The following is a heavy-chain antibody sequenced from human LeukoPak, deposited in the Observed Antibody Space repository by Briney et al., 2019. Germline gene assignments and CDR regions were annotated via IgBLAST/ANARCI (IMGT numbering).Heavy chain of an antibody. CDR3: ATSGGFNSPRHY. Sequence: GSLRLSCAASGFTFSAHYMDWVRQAPGKGLEWIGYVCYNGTTNYNPSLRNRVAISIDTSKNQFSLKLNSATAADTAVYYCATSGGFNSPRHYWGQGTLVTVSS. CDR1: GFTFSAHY. V-gene: IGHV4-59*11. CDR2: VCYNGTT. J-gene: IGHJ4*02. D-gene: IGHD3-16*01.